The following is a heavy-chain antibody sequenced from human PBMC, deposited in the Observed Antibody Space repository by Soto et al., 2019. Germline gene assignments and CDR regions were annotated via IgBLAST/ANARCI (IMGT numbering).Heavy chain of an antibody. V-gene: IGHV5-51*01. CDR2: IYPGDSDT. Sequence: PGESLKISCKGSGYSFSSHWIGWVRQMPGKGLEWMGIIYPGDSDTRYSPSFQGQVLISADTSISTAYLQWSSLKASDTAMYYCARRGNGSGSYHPFDYWGQGALVTVSS. D-gene: IGHD3-10*01. CDR1: GYSFSSHW. CDR3: ARRGNGSGSYHPFDY. J-gene: IGHJ4*02.